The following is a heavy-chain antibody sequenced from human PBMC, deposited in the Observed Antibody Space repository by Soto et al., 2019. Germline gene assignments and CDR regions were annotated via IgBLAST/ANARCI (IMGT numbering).Heavy chain of an antibody. Sequence: QVQLVQSGAEVKKPGASVKVSCKASGYTFTSYDINWVRQATGQGLEWMGWMNPNSGNTGYAQKYQGRVTMTRNTSKSTAYMELSSLRSEDTAVYYCARGRYDILTGSPMAANFDYWGQGTLVTVSS. CDR2: MNPNSGNT. J-gene: IGHJ4*02. CDR3: ARGRYDILTGSPMAANFDY. D-gene: IGHD3-9*01. V-gene: IGHV1-8*01. CDR1: GYTFTSYD.